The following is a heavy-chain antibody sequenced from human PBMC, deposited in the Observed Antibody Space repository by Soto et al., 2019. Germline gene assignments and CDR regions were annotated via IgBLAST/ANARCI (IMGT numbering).Heavy chain of an antibody. CDR2: IYPGDSET. D-gene: IGHD3-22*01. V-gene: IGHV5-51*01. J-gene: IGHJ3*02. CDR1: GYSFTSYW. CDR3: ATAYVYDFENSNYYRDAFDI. Sequence: PGESLKISCKGSGYSFTSYWIAWVRQMPGKGLEWMGIIYPGDSETRYSPSFQGQVTISADKSISTAYLQWSSLKASDTAMYYCATAYVYDFENSNYYRDAFDIWGQGTLVTVSS.